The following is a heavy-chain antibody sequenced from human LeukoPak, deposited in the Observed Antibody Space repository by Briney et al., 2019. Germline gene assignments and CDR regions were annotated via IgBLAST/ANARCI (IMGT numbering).Heavy chain of an antibody. CDR1: GFTFSSYD. J-gene: IGHJ5*02. CDR3: AKEVGFGWFDP. V-gene: IGHV3-30*02. CDR2: IRYDGSNK. D-gene: IGHD3-16*01. Sequence: GGSLRLSCAASGFTFSSYDMHWIRQAPGKGLEWVAFIRYDGSNKYYADSVNGRFTISRDNSKNTLYLQINSLRAEDTAVYYCAKEVGFGWFDPWGQGTLVTVSS.